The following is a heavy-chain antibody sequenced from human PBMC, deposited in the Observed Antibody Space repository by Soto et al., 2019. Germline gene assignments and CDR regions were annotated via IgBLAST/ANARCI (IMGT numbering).Heavy chain of an antibody. D-gene: IGHD3-22*01. CDR1: GYTFTSYD. Sequence: ASVKVSCKASGYTFTSYDINWVRQATGQGLEWMGWMNPNSGNTGYAQKFQGRVTMTRNTSISTAYMELSSPRSEDTAVYYCARESSLYYYDSSGYYLYYFDYWGQGTLVTVSS. CDR3: ARESSLYYYDSSGYYLYYFDY. V-gene: IGHV1-8*01. J-gene: IGHJ4*02. CDR2: MNPNSGNT.